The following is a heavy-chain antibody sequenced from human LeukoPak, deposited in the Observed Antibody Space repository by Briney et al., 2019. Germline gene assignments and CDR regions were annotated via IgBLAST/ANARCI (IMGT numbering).Heavy chain of an antibody. J-gene: IGHJ4*02. D-gene: IGHD5-12*01. CDR3: ARDYRYAFDN. Sequence: PGGSLRLSCAASGFTFIDNSLNWVRQAPGKGPGRISYIGISGGRTMYADSVKGRFTISRDTAKKSLYLQMNSLRVEDTAIYYCARDYRYAFDNWGQGTLVTVSS. CDR1: GFTFIDNS. CDR2: IGISGGRT. V-gene: IGHV3-48*04.